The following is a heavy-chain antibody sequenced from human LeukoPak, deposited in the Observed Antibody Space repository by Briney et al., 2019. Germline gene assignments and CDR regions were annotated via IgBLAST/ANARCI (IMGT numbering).Heavy chain of an antibody. CDR2: ISYDGSNK. V-gene: IGHV3-30-3*01. Sequence: PGRSLRLSCAASGFTFSSYAMHWVRQAPGKGLEWVAVISYDGSNKYYADSVKGRFTISRDNSKNTLYLQMNSLRAEDTAVYYCASKGHMVRGVIGPWSDYWGQGTLVTVSS. J-gene: IGHJ4*02. CDR1: GFTFSSYA. CDR3: ASKGHMVRGVIGPWSDY. D-gene: IGHD3-10*01.